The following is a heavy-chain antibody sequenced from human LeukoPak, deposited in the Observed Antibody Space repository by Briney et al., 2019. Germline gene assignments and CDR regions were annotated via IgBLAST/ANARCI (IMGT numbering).Heavy chain of an antibody. Sequence: GGSLEISFKGSGYRFTSYWIGWVRPVPGKGLEWMGIIYPGDSDTRYSPSFQGQVTISADKSISTAYLQGSSLKASDTAMYYCARHNGDILTGYYDYWGQGTLVTVSS. CDR3: ARHNGDILTGYYDY. D-gene: IGHD3-9*01. CDR1: GYRFTSYW. V-gene: IGHV5-51*01. J-gene: IGHJ4*02. CDR2: IYPGDSDT.